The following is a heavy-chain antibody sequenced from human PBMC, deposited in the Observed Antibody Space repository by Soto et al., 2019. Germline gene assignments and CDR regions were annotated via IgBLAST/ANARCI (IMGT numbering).Heavy chain of an antibody. J-gene: IGHJ5*02. V-gene: IGHV4-61*01. CDR2: IYYSGST. Sequence: QVQLQESGPGLVKPSETLSVTCTVSGGSVSSRSHFWSWIRQPPGGGLQWIGYIYYSGSTNYNPSLKSRATLSVDTSRNQLSLRLTSVTAADTAVYYCARYDAESGSNKLDPWGQGTLVTVSS. D-gene: IGHD5-12*01. CDR3: ARYDAESGSNKLDP. CDR1: GGSVSSRSHF.